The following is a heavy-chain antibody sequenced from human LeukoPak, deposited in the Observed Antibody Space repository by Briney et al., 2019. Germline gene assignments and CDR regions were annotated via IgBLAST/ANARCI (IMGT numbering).Heavy chain of an antibody. V-gene: IGHV1-18*01. CDR2: ISAYNGNT. Sequence: GASVKVSCKASGYTFTSYGINWVRQAPGQGLEWMGWISAYNGNTNYAQKLQGRVTMTTDTSTSTAYMELRSLGSDDTAVYYCARYDFWSGYSPNFDYWGQGTLVTVSS. CDR3: ARYDFWSGYSPNFDY. J-gene: IGHJ4*02. CDR1: GYTFTSYG. D-gene: IGHD3-3*01.